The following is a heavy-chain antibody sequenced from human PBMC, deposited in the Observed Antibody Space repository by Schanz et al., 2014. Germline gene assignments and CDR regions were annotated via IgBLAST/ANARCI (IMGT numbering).Heavy chain of an antibody. CDR1: GFIFRSYS. Sequence: VQLVESGGGVAQPGRSLRLSCAASGFIFRSYSMHWVRQAPGKGLEWVSYISRSSSTIYYADSVRGRFTISRDNAKNSLYLQMNGLRAEDTAVYYCARDTAQSCIGPSCFEYFQHWGQGALVTVSS. CDR2: ISRSSSTI. V-gene: IGHV3-48*01. CDR3: ARDTAQSCIGPSCFEYFQH. J-gene: IGHJ1*01. D-gene: IGHD2-2*01.